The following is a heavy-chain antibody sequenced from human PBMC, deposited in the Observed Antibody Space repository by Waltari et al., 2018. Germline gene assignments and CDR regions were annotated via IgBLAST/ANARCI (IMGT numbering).Heavy chain of an antibody. Sequence: QLQLQESGPGLVKPSETLSLTCTVSGGSISSSSYYWGWIRQPPGKGLEWIGSIYYSGSTHYNPSLKGRVTISVYTSKNQFSLKLSSVTAADTAVYYCATGGGIAAAYDYWGQGTLVTVSS. D-gene: IGHD6-13*01. J-gene: IGHJ4*02. V-gene: IGHV4-39*01. CDR2: IYYSGST. CDR1: GGSISSSSYY. CDR3: ATGGGIAAAYDY.